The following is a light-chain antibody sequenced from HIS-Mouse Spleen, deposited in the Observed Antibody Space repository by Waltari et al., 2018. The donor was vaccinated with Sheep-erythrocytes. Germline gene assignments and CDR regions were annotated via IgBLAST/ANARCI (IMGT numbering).Light chain of an antibody. CDR2: EDN. V-gene: IGLV6-57*02. CDR1: SGSIARNY. CDR3: QSYDSSNYVV. J-gene: IGLJ2*01. Sequence: NFMLTQPHSVSESPGKTVTISCTGSSGSIARNYVPWYQQRPGSAPPTVIYEDNPSPSGVPDRFSGSIDSSSNSASLTISGLKTEDEADYYCQSYDSSNYVVFGGGTKLTVL.